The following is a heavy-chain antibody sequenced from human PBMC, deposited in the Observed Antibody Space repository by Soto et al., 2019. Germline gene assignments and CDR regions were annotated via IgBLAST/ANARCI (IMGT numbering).Heavy chain of an antibody. J-gene: IGHJ4*02. V-gene: IGHV3-23*01. Sequence: GGSLRLSCAASGFTFSSYAMSWVRQAPGKGLEWVSAISGSGGSTYYADSVKGRFTISRDNSKNTLYLQMNSLRAEDTAVYYCAKNPSGIVWFGESDYWGQGTLVTVSS. D-gene: IGHD3-10*01. CDR1: GFTFSSYA. CDR3: AKNPSGIVWFGESDY. CDR2: ISGSGGST.